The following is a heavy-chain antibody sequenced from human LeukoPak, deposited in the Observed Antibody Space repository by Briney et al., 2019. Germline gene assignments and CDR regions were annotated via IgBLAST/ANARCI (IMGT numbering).Heavy chain of an antibody. CDR1: GGSISSSSYY. Sequence: PSDTLSLTCTVSGGSISSSSYYWGWIRQPPGKGLEWIGRIYYSGSTYYNPSLKSRVTISVDTSKNQFSLKLSSVTAADTAVYYCARLAIFWQAFDDWGQGTLVTVSS. CDR3: ARLAIFWQAFDD. J-gene: IGHJ4*02. D-gene: IGHD3-9*01. CDR2: IYYSGST. V-gene: IGHV4-39*01.